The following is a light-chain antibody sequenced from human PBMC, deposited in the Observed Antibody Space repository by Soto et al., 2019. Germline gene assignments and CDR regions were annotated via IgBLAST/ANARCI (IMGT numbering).Light chain of an antibody. V-gene: IGKV3-20*01. Sequence: EIVLTQSPGTLSLSPGQTATLSCRASQSVSSIYLAWYQQKPGQAPRLLIYGASRRATGIPDRFSGSESETDFTLTISRLEPEDFAVYYCQQYGSSHRTFGQGTKVDI. CDR1: QSVSSIY. CDR2: GAS. CDR3: QQYGSSHRT. J-gene: IGKJ1*01.